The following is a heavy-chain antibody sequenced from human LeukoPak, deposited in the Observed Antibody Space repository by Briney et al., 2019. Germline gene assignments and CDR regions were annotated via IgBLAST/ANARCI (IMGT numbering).Heavy chain of an antibody. CDR1: GFTFSTYA. CDR2: ISGSDSP. V-gene: IGHV3-23*01. Sequence: PGGSLRLSCVASGFTFSTYAMSWVRQAPEKGLEWVSAISGSDSPYYADSVKGRFTISRDNSKNTLYLQMNSLRAEDTAVYYCAKGGITAAGSPPYFFDYWGQGTLVTVSS. D-gene: IGHD6-13*01. CDR3: AKGGITAAGSPPYFFDY. J-gene: IGHJ4*02.